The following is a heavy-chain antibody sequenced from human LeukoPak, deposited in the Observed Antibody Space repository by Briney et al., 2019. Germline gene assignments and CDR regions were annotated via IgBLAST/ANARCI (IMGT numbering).Heavy chain of an antibody. V-gene: IGHV3-23*01. D-gene: IGHD3-22*01. CDR3: AKDTLDYYDSSGSGNWFDP. CDR2: ISGSGGST. CDR1: GFTFSSYA. J-gene: IGHJ5*02. Sequence: GGSLRLSCAASGFTFSSYAMSWVRQAPGKGLEWVSAISGSGGSTYYADSMKGRFTISRDNSKNTLYLQMNSLRAEDTAVYYCAKDTLDYYDSSGSGNWFDPWGQGTLVTVSS.